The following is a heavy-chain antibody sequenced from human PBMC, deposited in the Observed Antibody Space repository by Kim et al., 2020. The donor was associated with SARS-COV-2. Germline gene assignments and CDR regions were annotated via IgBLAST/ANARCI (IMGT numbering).Heavy chain of an antibody. CDR1: GFTFSSYS. Sequence: GGSLRLSCAASGFTFSSYSMNWVRQAPGKGLEWVSSISSSSSYIYYADSVKGRFTISRDNAKNSLYLQMNSLRAEDTAVYYCARGSGGFGELYYFDYWGRGTLVTVSS. V-gene: IGHV3-21*01. D-gene: IGHD3-10*01. CDR2: ISSSSSYI. J-gene: IGHJ4*02. CDR3: ARGSGGFGELYYFDY.